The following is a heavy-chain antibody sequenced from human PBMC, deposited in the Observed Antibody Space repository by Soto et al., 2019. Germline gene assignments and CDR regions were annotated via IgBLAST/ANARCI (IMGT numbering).Heavy chain of an antibody. CDR1: GYTFTSYG. J-gene: IGHJ6*03. Sequence: ASVKVSCKASGYTFTSYGISWVRQAPGQGLEWMGWISAYNGNTNYAQKLQGRVTMTTDTSTSTAYMELRSLRSDDTAVYYCARTGTYCSSTSCYEDYYYYYMDVWGKGTTVTVSS. CDR3: ARTGTYCSSTSCYEDYYYYYMDV. D-gene: IGHD2-2*01. V-gene: IGHV1-18*01. CDR2: ISAYNGNT.